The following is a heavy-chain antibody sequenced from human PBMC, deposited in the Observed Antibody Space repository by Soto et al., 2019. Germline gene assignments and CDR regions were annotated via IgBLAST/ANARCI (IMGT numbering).Heavy chain of an antibody. CDR1: GFTFRNYA. Sequence: LLESGGGLVQPGESLKLSCAVSGFTFRNYAMSWVRQAPGKGLEWVAGITGTGSSTSYSDSVRGRFTISRDNSKNTLYLPMNSLRAEDTAVYWCAKTPNSRLLNSWGQGALVTVSS. CDR2: ITGTGSST. J-gene: IGHJ4*02. CDR3: AKTPNSRLLNS. V-gene: IGHV3-23*01. D-gene: IGHD3-9*01.